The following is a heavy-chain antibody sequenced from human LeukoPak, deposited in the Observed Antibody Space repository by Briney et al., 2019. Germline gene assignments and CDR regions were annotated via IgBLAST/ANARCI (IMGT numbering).Heavy chain of an antibody. D-gene: IGHD2-21*01. J-gene: IGHJ4*02. CDR2: ISSTSRTI. V-gene: IGHV3-48*01. CDR1: GFTFSGFG. CDR3: ARDLHCGGDCYPLTY. Sequence: PGGSLRLSCAASGFTFSGFGMNWVRQAPGRGLECVSYISSTSRTIYYADSVKGRFTISRDNAKNSLYLQMNSLRAEDTAVYYCARDLHCGGDCYPLTYWDQGTLVTVSS.